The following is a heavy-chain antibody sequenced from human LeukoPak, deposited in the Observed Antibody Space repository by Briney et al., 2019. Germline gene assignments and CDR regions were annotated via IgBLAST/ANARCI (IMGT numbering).Heavy chain of an antibody. CDR2: IIPIFGTA. D-gene: IGHD2-2*01. Sequence: ASVKVSCKASGGTFSSYAISWVRQAPGQGLEWMGGIIPIFGTANYAQTFQGRVTITADESTSTAYMELSSLRSEDTAVYYCARGHPGYCSSTSCYGPYFDYWGQGTLVTVSS. CDR3: ARGHPGYCSSTSCYGPYFDY. J-gene: IGHJ4*02. V-gene: IGHV1-69*13. CDR1: GGTFSSYA.